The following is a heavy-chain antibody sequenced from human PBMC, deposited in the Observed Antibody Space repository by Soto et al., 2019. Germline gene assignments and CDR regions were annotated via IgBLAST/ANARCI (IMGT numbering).Heavy chain of an antibody. Sequence: GGSLRLSCAASGFTFSSYAMHWVRQAPGKGLEWVAVISYDGSNKYYADSVKGRFTISRDNSKNTLYLQMNSLRAEDTAVYYCAREIPGRAAAGTVFDYGMDVCGQGTTVTVSS. CDR2: ISYDGSNK. CDR1: GFTFSSYA. V-gene: IGHV3-30-3*01. J-gene: IGHJ6*02. CDR3: AREIPGRAAAGTVFDYGMDV. D-gene: IGHD6-13*01.